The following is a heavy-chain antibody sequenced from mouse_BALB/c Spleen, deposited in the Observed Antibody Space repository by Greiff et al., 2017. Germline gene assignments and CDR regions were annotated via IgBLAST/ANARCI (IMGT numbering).Heavy chain of an antibody. CDR1: GFNIKDTY. J-gene: IGHJ3*01. CDR3: ARRAYYDYVPFAY. V-gene: IGHV14-3*02. CDR2: IDPANGNT. D-gene: IGHD1-2*01. Sequence: EVQLQQSGAELVKPGASVKLSCTASGFNIKDTYMHWVKQRPEQGLEWIGRIDPANGNTKYDPKFQGKATITADTSSNTAYLQLSSLTSEDTAVYYCARRAYYDYVPFAYWGQGTLVTVSA.